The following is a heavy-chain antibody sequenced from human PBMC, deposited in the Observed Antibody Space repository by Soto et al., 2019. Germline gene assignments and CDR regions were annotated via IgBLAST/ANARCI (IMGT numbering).Heavy chain of an antibody. Sequence: QAQLVQFGVEVKKPGASVKVSCNASGYTFTSYGINWVRQAPGQGLEWLGWISPYNDDTKYAQKLQGRVTMTTDTSSRTAYMALRSLSSDDTAVYFCARGGYYDSSGSRNYHYYGMDVWGQGTTVTVSS. CDR1: GYTFTSYG. CDR2: ISPYNDDT. D-gene: IGHD3-22*01. J-gene: IGHJ6*02. CDR3: ARGGYYDSSGSRNYHYYGMDV. V-gene: IGHV1-18*01.